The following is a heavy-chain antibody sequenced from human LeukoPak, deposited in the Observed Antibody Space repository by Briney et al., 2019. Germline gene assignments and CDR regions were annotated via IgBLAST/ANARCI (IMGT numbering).Heavy chain of an antibody. CDR1: GFTFNNYA. CDR2: ITGGGETT. J-gene: IGHJ4*02. Sequence: GGSLRLSCAASGFTFNNYAMNWVRQAPGKGLEWVSSITGGGETTYYADSAKGRFTISRDNSQNTLYLQMNSLRAEDTAVYYCARDYADYVGYFFFDYWGQGTLVTVSS. CDR3: ARDYADYVGYFFFDY. D-gene: IGHD4-17*01. V-gene: IGHV3-23*01.